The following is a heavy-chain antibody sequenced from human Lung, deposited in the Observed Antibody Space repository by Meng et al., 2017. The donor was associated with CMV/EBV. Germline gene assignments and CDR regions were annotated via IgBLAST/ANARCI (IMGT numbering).Heavy chain of an antibody. CDR2: VGGCDGDT. J-gene: IGHJ3*02. Sequence: ASVKVSCKASGYTFNRYGISWVRQAPGQGLEWVGWVGGCDGDTNYAPELRGRVTMTTDTSTNTVYMELRSLRSDDTAVYYCERDWECPDRSDVFDIWGQGTMVXVSS. V-gene: IGHV1-18*01. D-gene: IGHD1-14*01. CDR1: GYTFNRYG. CDR3: ERDWECPDRSDVFDI.